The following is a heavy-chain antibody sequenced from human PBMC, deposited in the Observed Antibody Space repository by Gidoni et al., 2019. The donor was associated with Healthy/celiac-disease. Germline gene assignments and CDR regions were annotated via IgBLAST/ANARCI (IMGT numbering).Heavy chain of an antibody. CDR2: IYYSGST. J-gene: IGHJ4*02. V-gene: IGHV4-39*01. D-gene: IGHD5-12*01. Sequence: QLQLQESCPGLVKPSETPSLTCTVSGGSISSSSYYWGWIRQPPGEGLEWIGSIYYSGSTYYNPSLKSRVTISVDTSKNQFSLKLSAVTAADTAVYYCARRGVATTSFDYWGQGTLVTVSS. CDR3: ARRGVATTSFDY. CDR1: GGSISSSSYY.